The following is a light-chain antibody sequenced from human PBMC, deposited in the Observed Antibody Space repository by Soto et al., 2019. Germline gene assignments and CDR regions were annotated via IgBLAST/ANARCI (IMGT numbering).Light chain of an antibody. CDR2: GNN. V-gene: IGLV1-40*01. CDR3: QSYDSSLSGWV. J-gene: IGLJ3*02. Sequence: QSVLTQPPSVSGAPGQKVTISCTRSSSNIGAAYDVHWYQHLPGTAPKLLIYGNNNRPSGVPDRFSGSKSGTSASLAITGLQAEDEAYYYCQSYDSSLSGWVFGGGTKLTV. CDR1: SSNIGAAYD.